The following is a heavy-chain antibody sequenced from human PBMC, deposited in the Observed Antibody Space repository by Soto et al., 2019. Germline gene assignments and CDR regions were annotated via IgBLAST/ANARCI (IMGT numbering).Heavy chain of an antibody. CDR3: AREVQGNNGAGEGAFDI. Sequence: PGGSLRLSCAASGFTFSSYGMHWVRQAPGKGLEWVAVIWYDGSNKYYADSVKGRFTISRDNSKNTLYLQMNSLRAEDTAVYYCAREVQGNNGAGEGAFDIWGQGTMVTVSS. V-gene: IGHV3-33*01. CDR2: IWYDGSNK. D-gene: IGHD6-19*01. J-gene: IGHJ3*02. CDR1: GFTFSSYG.